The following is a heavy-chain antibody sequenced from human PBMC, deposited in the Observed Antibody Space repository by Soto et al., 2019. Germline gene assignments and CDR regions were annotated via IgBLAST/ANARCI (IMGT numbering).Heavy chain of an antibody. D-gene: IGHD4-17*01. Sequence: SQTLSLTCAISGDRVSSNGAAWNWIRQSPSRGLEWLGRTYYRSKWYNDYAVSVKSRITINPDTSKSQFSLQLNSVTPEDTAVYYCARDKHDYFNRGIGFDTWGQGILVTVS. CDR1: GDRVSSNGAA. CDR3: ARDKHDYFNRGIGFDT. V-gene: IGHV6-1*01. J-gene: IGHJ5*02. CDR2: TYYRSKWYN.